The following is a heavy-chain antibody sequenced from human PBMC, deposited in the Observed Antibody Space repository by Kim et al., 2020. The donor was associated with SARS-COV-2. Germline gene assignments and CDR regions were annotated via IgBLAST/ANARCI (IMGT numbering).Heavy chain of an antibody. J-gene: IGHJ4*02. CDR1: GLTVSSNY. Sequence: GGSLRLSCAASGLTVSSNYMSWVRQAPGKGLEWVSVIYSGGSTYYADSVKGRFTISRHNSKNTLYLQMNSLRAEDTAVYYCATTYYYDSSGYHTWGQGTLVTVSS. CDR2: IYSGGST. V-gene: IGHV3-53*04. D-gene: IGHD3-22*01. CDR3: ATTYYYDSSGYHT.